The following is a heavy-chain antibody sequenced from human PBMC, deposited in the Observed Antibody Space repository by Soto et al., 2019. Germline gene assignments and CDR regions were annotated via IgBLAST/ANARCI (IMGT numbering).Heavy chain of an antibody. CDR2: IKQDGSEK. CDR3: ARDYCGGDCYFDY. Sequence: EVQLVESGGGWVQPGGSLRLSCAASGFTFSSYWMSWVRQAPGKGLEWVANIKQDGSEKYYVDSVKGRFTISRDNAKNSLYLQMNSLRAEDTAVYYCARDYCGGDCYFDYWGQGTLVTVSS. J-gene: IGHJ4*02. V-gene: IGHV3-7*05. CDR1: GFTFSSYW. D-gene: IGHD2-21*02.